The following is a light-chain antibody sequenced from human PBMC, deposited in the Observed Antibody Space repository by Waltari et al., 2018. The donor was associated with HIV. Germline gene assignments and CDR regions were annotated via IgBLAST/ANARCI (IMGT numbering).Light chain of an antibody. CDR2: DAS. CDR1: QDISKY. J-gene: IGKJ3*01. V-gene: IGKV1-33*01. CDR3: QQYDNLPFT. Sequence: QMTQYTASLSASVGDRVTITCQASQDISKYLNWYQQKPGKAPKLLIYDASNLETGVPSRFSGSGSGTDFTFTISSLQPEDIATYYCQQYDNLPFTFGPGTKVDIK.